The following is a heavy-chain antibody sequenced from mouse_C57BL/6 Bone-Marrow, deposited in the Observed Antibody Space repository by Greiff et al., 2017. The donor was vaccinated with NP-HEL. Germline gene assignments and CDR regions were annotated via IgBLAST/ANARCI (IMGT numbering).Heavy chain of an antibody. J-gene: IGHJ2*01. CDR3: VLVDY. Sequence: KQRPEQGLEWIGRIDPANGNTKYAPKFQGKATITADTSSNTAYLQLSSLTSEDTAIYYCVLVDYWGQGTTLTVSS. CDR2: IDPANGNT. V-gene: IGHV14-3*01.